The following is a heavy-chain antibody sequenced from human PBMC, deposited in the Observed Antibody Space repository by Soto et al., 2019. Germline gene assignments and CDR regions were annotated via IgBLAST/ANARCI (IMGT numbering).Heavy chain of an antibody. CDR2: VSKSDYT. J-gene: IGHJ4*02. V-gene: IGHV3-21*01. Sequence: PGGSLRLSCAFSGFYFNNYGINWVRQPPGKGLEWVSSVSKSDYTYYSDSVKGRFTISRDNAKNSVSLQMNSLRAEDTAVYYCAREDSIIIPAVSDFWGQGTLVTVSS. CDR3: AREDSIIIPAVSDF. D-gene: IGHD2-2*01. CDR1: GFYFNNYG.